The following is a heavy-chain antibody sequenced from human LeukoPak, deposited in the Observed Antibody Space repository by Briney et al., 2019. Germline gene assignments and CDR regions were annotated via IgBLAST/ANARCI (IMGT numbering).Heavy chain of an antibody. D-gene: IGHD4-23*01. V-gene: IGHV3-30*18. CDR1: GFMFSDYY. CDR3: AKDSYGGPFYYYYGMDV. Sequence: GGSLRLSCVASGFMFSDYYMTWIRQAPGKGLEWVAVISYDGSNKYYADSVKGRFTISRDNSKNTLYLQMNSLRAEDTAVYYCAKDSYGGPFYYYYGMDVWGQGTTVTVSS. J-gene: IGHJ6*02. CDR2: ISYDGSNK.